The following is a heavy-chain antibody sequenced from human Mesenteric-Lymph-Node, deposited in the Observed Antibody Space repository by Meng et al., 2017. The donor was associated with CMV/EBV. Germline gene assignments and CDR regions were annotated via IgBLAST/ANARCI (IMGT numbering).Heavy chain of an antibody. J-gene: IGHJ4*02. V-gene: IGHV4-61*01. D-gene: IGHD5-18*01. CDR2: SLYSGST. Sequence: VSGGSVNYGSYYWAWIRQSPGKGLEWLGYSLYSGSTKYSPSLKSRITISFDTSKNQVSLNLKSVTAADTAVYYCARGNSYFSFYFDYWGQGALVTVSS. CDR3: ARGNSYFSFYFDY. CDR1: GGSVNYGSYY.